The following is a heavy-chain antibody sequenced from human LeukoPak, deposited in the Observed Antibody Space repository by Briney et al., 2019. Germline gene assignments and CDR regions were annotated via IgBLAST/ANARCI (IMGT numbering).Heavy chain of an antibody. CDR3: AREVYYDSSGPFDY. CDR2: INHSGST. D-gene: IGHD3-22*01. Sequence: KASETLSLTCAVYGGSFSGYYWSWIRQPPGKGLEWIGEINHSGSTNYNPSLKSRVTISVDTSKNQFSLKLSSVTAADTAVYYCAREVYYDSSGPFDYWGQGTLVTVSS. J-gene: IGHJ4*02. CDR1: GGSFSGYY. V-gene: IGHV4-34*01.